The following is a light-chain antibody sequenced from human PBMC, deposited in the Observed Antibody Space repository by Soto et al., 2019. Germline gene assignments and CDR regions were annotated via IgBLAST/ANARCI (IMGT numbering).Light chain of an antibody. CDR3: ARWNDSLNGPV. J-gene: IGLJ1*01. CDR1: SSNVGGNP. V-gene: IGLV1-44*01. CDR2: TNT. Sequence: QSVLTQPPSASGTPGQRVTISCSGSSSNVGGNPVNWYQHVPTTAPKLLIYTNTQRPSGVTDRFSGSKSGTSASLAISGPQSEDEADYYCARWNDSLNGPVFAAGSKV.